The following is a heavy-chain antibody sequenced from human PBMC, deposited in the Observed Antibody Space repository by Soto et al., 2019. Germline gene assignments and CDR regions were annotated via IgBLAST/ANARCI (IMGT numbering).Heavy chain of an antibody. J-gene: IGHJ6*03. CDR2: IKSKTDGGTT. V-gene: IGHV3-15*01. Sequence: GGSLRLSCAASGFTFSNAWMSWVRQAPGKGLEWVGRIKSKTDGGTTDYAAPVKGRFTISRDDSKNTLYLQMNSLKTEDTAVYYCTTPRGRKDDFWSGYYPYYYYYYYMDVWGKGTTVTVSS. D-gene: IGHD3-3*01. CDR1: GFTFSNAW. CDR3: TTPRGRKDDFWSGYYPYYYYYYYMDV.